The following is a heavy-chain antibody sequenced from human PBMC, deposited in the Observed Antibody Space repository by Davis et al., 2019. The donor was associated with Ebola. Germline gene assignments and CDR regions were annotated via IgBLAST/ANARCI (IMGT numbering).Heavy chain of an antibody. Sequence: GESLKISCAASGFTFSSYAMSWVRQAPGKGLEWVSYISSSSSTIYYADSVKGRFTISRDNAKNSLYLQMNSLRDEDTAVYYCARRHDYGDYLGFDPWGQGTLVTVSS. V-gene: IGHV3-48*02. CDR2: ISSSSSTI. J-gene: IGHJ5*02. CDR1: GFTFSSYA. CDR3: ARRHDYGDYLGFDP. D-gene: IGHD4-17*01.